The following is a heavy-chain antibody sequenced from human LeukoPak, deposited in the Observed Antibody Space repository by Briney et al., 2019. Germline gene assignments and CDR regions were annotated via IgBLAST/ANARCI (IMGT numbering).Heavy chain of an antibody. CDR3: AKDLQIWFGELIS. Sequence: GGSLRLSCAASGFTFSIYAMSWVRPGPGKGLEWVSGVSGSGGGGSSGRTYYADAVKGRFTFSRDNSKNTVHLQMNSLRAEDTAVYYCAKDLQIWFGELISWGQGTLVTVSS. CDR1: GFTFSIYA. D-gene: IGHD3-10*01. J-gene: IGHJ5*02. V-gene: IGHV3-23*01. CDR2: VSGSGGGGSSGRT.